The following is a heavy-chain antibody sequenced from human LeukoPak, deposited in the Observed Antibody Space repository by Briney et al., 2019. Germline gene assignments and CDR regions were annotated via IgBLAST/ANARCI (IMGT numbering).Heavy chain of an antibody. CDR1: GGSISSGGYY. CDR2: IYYSGST. Sequence: SQTLSPTCTVSGGSISSGGYYWSWIRQHPGKGLEWIGYIYYSGSTYYNPSLKSRVTISVDTSKNQFSLKLSSVTAADTAVYYCARGRSYAFDIWGQGKMVTVSS. V-gene: IGHV4-31*03. CDR3: ARGRSYAFDI. J-gene: IGHJ3*02.